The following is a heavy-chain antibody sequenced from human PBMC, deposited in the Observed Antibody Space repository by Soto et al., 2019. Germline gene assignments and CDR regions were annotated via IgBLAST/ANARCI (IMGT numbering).Heavy chain of an antibody. J-gene: IGHJ3*01. CDR2: IGIGSSTK. Sequence: GGSLRLSCAASGFTFRNYGMNWVRQAPGKGLEWVSYIGIGSSTKYYADSVKGRFTISRDNAKNSLYLQMNSLRAEDTAVYYCGRDNLYYNDISGRPLNAFDVWGQGKMVTVSS. CDR1: GFTFRNYG. V-gene: IGHV3-48*01. CDR3: GRDNLYYNDISGRPLNAFDV. D-gene: IGHD3-22*01.